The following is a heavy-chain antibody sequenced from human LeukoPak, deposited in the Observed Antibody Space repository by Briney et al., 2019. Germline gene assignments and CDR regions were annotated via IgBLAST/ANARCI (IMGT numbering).Heavy chain of an antibody. V-gene: IGHV4-34*01. CDR3: ARGSGYCSRTSCPS. J-gene: IGHJ5*02. CDR1: GGSFRGYY. Sequence: SETLSLTCAVYGGSFRGYYWSWIRHPPGKGLEWIGEINHSGSTNYNPSLKSRVTISVDTSKNQFSLKVRSVTAADTAVYYCARGSGYCSRTSCPSWGQGTLVTVSS. D-gene: IGHD2-2*01. CDR2: INHSGST.